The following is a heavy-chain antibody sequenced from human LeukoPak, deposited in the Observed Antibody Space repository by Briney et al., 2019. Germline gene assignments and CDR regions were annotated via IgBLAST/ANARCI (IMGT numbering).Heavy chain of an antibody. V-gene: IGHV3-48*03. CDR1: GFTFTTYE. Sequence: GGSLRLSCATSGFTFTTYEMNWVRQAPGKGLEWVSYITSSGDIKTYADPVKGRFAMSRDDAKNSVYLQMNSLRPEDTAVYYCARDIYGDEDFDYWGQGTLVSVSS. J-gene: IGHJ4*02. D-gene: IGHD3-10*01. CDR3: ARDIYGDEDFDY. CDR2: ITSSGDIK.